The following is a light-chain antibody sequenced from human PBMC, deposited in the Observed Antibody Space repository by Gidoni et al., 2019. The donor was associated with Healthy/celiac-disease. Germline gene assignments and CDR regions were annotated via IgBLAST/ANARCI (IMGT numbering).Light chain of an antibody. J-gene: IGKJ1*01. Sequence: DIQMTKSPSSLSASVGDRVTITCRASQSISSYLNWYQQKPGKAPKLLIYAASSLQSVVPSRFSGSGSGTDFTPTISSLQPEDFSTYYCQQSYSTPRTFGQGTKVEIK. V-gene: IGKV1-39*01. CDR1: QSISSY. CDR3: QQSYSTPRT. CDR2: AAS.